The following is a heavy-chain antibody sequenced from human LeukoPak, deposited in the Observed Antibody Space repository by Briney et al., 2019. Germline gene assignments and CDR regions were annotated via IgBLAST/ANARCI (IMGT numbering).Heavy chain of an antibody. CDR2: ISGSGGST. D-gene: IGHD3-22*01. V-gene: IGHV3-23*01. CDR1: GFTFSSYG. Sequence: GGSLRLSCAASGFTFSSYGIHWVRQAPGKGLEWVSAISGSGGSTYYADSVKGRFTISRDNSKNTLYLQMNSLRAEDTAVYYCAKDRPYDSSGYYYGDYFDYWGQGTLVTVSS. J-gene: IGHJ4*02. CDR3: AKDRPYDSSGYYYGDYFDY.